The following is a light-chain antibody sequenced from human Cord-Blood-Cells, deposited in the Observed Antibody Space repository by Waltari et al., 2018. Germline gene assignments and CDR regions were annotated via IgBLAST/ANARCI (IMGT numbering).Light chain of an antibody. V-gene: IGLV2-23*01. Sequence: QSALTQPASVSGSPGQSITISCTGTSSDVGSYNLVSWYQQRPGKSPKLMIYEGSKRPSGVSNRFSGSKSGNTASLTISGLQAEDEADYYCCSYAGRWVFGGGTKLTVL. CDR1: SSDVGSYNL. CDR2: EGS. J-gene: IGLJ3*02. CDR3: CSYAGRWV.